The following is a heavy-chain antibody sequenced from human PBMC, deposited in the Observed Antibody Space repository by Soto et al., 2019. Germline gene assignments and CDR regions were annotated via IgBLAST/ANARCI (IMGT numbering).Heavy chain of an antibody. CDR2: IIPILGIA. V-gene: IGHV1-69*02. D-gene: IGHD7-27*01. Sequence: QVQLVQSGAEVKKPGSSVKVSCKASGGTFSSYTISWVRQAPGQGLEWMGRIIPILGIANYAQKFQGRVTITADKSTSTAYMELSSLRSEDTAMYYCARPGGNSPLGYWGQGTLVTVSS. CDR1: GGTFSSYT. CDR3: ARPGGNSPLGY. J-gene: IGHJ4*02.